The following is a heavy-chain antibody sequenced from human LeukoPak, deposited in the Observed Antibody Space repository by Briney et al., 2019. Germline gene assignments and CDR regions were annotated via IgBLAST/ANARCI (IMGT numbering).Heavy chain of an antibody. CDR3: AKDRGSSGWYDY. V-gene: IGHV3-33*06. CDR2: IWYDGSNK. Sequence: PGRSLRLSCAASGFTFSSYGMHWVRQAPGKGLEWVAVIWYDGSNKYYADSVKGRLTISRDNSKNTLYLQMNSLRAEDTAVYYCAKDRGSSGWYDYWGQGTLVTVSS. CDR1: GFTFSSYG. J-gene: IGHJ4*02. D-gene: IGHD6-19*01.